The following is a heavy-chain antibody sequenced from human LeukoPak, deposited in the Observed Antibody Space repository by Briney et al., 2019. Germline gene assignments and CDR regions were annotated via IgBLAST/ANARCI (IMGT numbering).Heavy chain of an antibody. J-gene: IGHJ4*02. Sequence: PGGSLRLSCAASGFTFSSYGMSWVRQAPGKGLEWVSAISGSGGSTYYADSVKGRFTISRDNSKNTLYLQMNSLRAEDTAVYYCAKDYDYYDSSGYFDYWGQGTLVTVSS. CDR1: GFTFSSYG. D-gene: IGHD3-22*01. CDR2: ISGSGGST. CDR3: AKDYDYYDSSGYFDY. V-gene: IGHV3-23*01.